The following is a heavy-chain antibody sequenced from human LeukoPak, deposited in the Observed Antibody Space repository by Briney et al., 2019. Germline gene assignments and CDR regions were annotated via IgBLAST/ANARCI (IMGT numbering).Heavy chain of an antibody. D-gene: IGHD3-10*02. J-gene: IGHJ5*02. CDR2: INWNGGST. Sequence: GGSLRLSCAASGFTFDDYGMSWVREVPGKGLEWVAGINWNGGSTGYADSVKGRLTISRDNAKNSLYLQMNSLRAEDTALYYCARESDVGGFDPWGQGTLVTVSS. V-gene: IGHV3-20*04. CDR3: ARESDVGGFDP. CDR1: GFTFDDYG.